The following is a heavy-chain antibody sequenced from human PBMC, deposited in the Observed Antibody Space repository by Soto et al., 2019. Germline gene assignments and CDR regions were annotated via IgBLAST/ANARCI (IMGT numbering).Heavy chain of an antibody. D-gene: IGHD3-10*01. J-gene: IGHJ3*02. Sequence: QVQLEQSGAEVKKPGSSVKVSCKASGGTLSDHGVSWLRQAPGQGREWVGGTIPVFDTAKYAQKFQGRVTIAEDKSTKIAYMELSRLRSEDTALYYGERGVYGSGNYYTGPSAFDIWGQGTMVIVSS. CDR3: ERGVYGSGNYYTGPSAFDI. CDR1: GGTLSDHG. CDR2: TIPVFDTA. V-gene: IGHV1-69*06.